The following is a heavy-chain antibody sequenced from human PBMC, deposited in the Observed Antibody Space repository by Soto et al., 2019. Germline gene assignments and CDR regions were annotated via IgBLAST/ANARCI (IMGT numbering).Heavy chain of an antibody. V-gene: IGHV1-69*13. Sequence: SVKVSCKASGGTFSRSAINWVRQAPGQGLEWMGGIVPVFGKANYAQKFQGRVTITADESTSTGYMELRSLTSEDTAVYYCARDDTLYDSSAYYYVYWGQGTLVTVSS. CDR2: IVPVFGKA. CDR1: GGTFSRSA. J-gene: IGHJ4*02. D-gene: IGHD3-22*01. CDR3: ARDDTLYDSSAYYYVY.